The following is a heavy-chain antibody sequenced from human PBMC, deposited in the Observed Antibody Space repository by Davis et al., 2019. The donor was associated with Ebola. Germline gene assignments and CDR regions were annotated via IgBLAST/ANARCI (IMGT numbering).Heavy chain of an antibody. CDR2: ISWNSGSI. D-gene: IGHD1-26*01. CDR3: AKDLIVGATGGAFDT. CDR1: GFTFDDYA. Sequence: PGGSLRLSCAASGFTFDDYAMHWVRQAPGKGLEWVSGISWNSGSIGYADSVKGRFTISRDNAKNSLYLQMNSLRAEDTALYYCAKDLIVGATGGAFDTWGQGTMVTVSS. J-gene: IGHJ3*02. V-gene: IGHV3-9*01.